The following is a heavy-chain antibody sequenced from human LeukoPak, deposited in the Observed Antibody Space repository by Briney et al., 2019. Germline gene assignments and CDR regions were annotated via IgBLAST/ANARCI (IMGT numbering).Heavy chain of an antibody. D-gene: IGHD5-18*01. CDR2: IYSGGST. CDR1: GFTVSSNY. CDR3: ARDQGGGYSYGWQSFDY. J-gene: IGHJ4*02. Sequence: GGSLRLSCAASGFTVSSNYMSWVRQAPGKGLEWVSVIYSGGSTYYADSVKGRFTISRDNAKNSLSLQMNSLRAEDTAVYYCARDQGGGYSYGWQSFDYWGQGTLVTVSS. V-gene: IGHV3-53*01.